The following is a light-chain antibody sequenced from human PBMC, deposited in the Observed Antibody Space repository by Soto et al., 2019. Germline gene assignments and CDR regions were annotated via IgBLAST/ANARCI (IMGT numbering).Light chain of an antibody. CDR2: DAS. CDR1: QSVSSY. V-gene: IGKV3-11*01. Sequence: EIVLTQSPATLSLSPGERATLSCRASQSVSSYLAWYQQKPGQAPRLLIYDASNRATGIPARFSGSGSETDFTLTISSLEPEDFAVYYCQQRSNWPPFTFGRGTKVDIK. J-gene: IGKJ3*01. CDR3: QQRSNWPPFT.